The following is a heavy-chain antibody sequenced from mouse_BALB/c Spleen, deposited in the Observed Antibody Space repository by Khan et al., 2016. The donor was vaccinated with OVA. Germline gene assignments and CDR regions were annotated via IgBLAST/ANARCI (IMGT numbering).Heavy chain of an antibody. V-gene: IGHV5-9*02. J-gene: IGHJ3*01. Sequence: EVELVESGGGLVKPGGSLKLSCEVSGFAFNSYDMSWVRQTPEKRLEWVATISSTGTYTYYPDSVKGRFTISRDTARNTLYLQMSSLRSDDTALYYCTRPSYYGNPWFTYWGQGTLGTVSA. CDR2: ISSTGTYT. D-gene: IGHD2-10*01. CDR3: TRPSYYGNPWFTY. CDR1: GFAFNSYD.